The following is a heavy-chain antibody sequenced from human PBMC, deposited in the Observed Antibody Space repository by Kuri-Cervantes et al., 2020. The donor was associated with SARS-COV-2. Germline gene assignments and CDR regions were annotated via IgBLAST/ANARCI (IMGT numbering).Heavy chain of an antibody. CDR3: AKDEGGDGSIGY. J-gene: IGHJ4*02. Sequence: LEWVSLMRSTNSYIKYAASVKGRLTISSDNARRSLCLQMNGLRAEDTAVYYCAKDEGGDGSIGYWGQGTLVTVSS. V-gene: IGHV3-21*01. D-gene: IGHD4-17*01. CDR2: MRSTNSYI.